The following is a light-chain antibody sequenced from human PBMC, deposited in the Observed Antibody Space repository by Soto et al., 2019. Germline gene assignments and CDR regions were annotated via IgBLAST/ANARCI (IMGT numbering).Light chain of an antibody. J-gene: IGKJ4*01. CDR2: DAS. CDR1: QDIKNY. CDR3: QHYDHLPPLS. Sequence: DIQMTQSPSSLSASVGDRVTITCQASQDIKNYLNWYQQKPGKAPNLLIYDASNLKTGVPSRFSGSRPGTHFTFTISSLQPEDVATYYCQHYDHLPPLSFGGRTKVEIK. V-gene: IGKV1-33*01.